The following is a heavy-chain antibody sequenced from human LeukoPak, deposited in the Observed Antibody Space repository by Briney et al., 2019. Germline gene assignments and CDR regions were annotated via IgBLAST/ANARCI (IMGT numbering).Heavy chain of an antibody. J-gene: IGHJ3*02. V-gene: IGHV4-61*02. Sequence: KTSETLSLTCTVSGGSISSSSYYWSWIRQPTGKGLEWIGRIYTSGSTNYNPSLKSRVTISVDTSKNQFSLKLSSVTAADTAVYYCARDEMDSNAFDIWGQGTMVTVSS. CDR3: ARDEMDSNAFDI. CDR1: GGSISSSSYY. D-gene: IGHD5-24*01. CDR2: IYTSGST.